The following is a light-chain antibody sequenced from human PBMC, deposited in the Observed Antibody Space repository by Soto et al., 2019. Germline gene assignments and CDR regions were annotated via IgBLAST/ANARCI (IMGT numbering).Light chain of an antibody. CDR2: EVS. Sequence: QSVLTQPASVSGSPGQSITISCTGTSSDVVGYNYVSWYQQHPGKAPKLMIYEVSNRPSGVSNRFSGSKSGNTASLTISGLQAEDEADYYCSSYTSSNTLYVFGTGTKVTVL. CDR3: SSYTSSNTLYV. J-gene: IGLJ1*01. CDR1: SSDVVGYNY. V-gene: IGLV2-14*01.